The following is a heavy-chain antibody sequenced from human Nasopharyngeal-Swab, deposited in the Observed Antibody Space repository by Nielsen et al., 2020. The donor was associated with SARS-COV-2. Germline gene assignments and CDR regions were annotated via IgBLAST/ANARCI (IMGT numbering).Heavy chain of an antibody. CDR3: ARPDRGITIFGVVDYGMDV. CDR2: IYYSGST. V-gene: IGHV4-39*01. J-gene: IGHJ6*02. D-gene: IGHD3-3*01. CDR1: GGSISSSSYY. Sequence: SETLSLTCTVSGGSISSSSYYWGWIRQPPGKGLEWIGSIYYSGSTYHNPSLKSRVTISVDTSKNQFSLKLSSVTAADTAVYYCARPDRGITIFGVVDYGMDVWGQGTTVTVSS.